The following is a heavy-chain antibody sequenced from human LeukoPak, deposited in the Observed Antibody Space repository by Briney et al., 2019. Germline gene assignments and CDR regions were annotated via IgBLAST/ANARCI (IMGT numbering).Heavy chain of an antibody. CDR1: GFTFSSYW. D-gene: IGHD2-15*01. Sequence: GGSLKLSCAASGFTFSSYWMSWVRQAPGKGLEWVANIKQDGSEKYYVDSVKGRFTISRDNAKNSLYLQMNSLRAEDTAVYYCARVSCSGGSCYSTYYFDYWGQGTLVTVSS. CDR3: ARVSCSGGSCYSTYYFDY. CDR2: IKQDGSEK. J-gene: IGHJ4*02. V-gene: IGHV3-7*01.